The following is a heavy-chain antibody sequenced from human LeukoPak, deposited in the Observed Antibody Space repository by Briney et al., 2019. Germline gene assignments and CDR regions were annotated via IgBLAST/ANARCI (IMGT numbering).Heavy chain of an antibody. Sequence: PGGSLRLSCTGSGFTFNYAWMSWVRQAPGKGLEWVGRIKSNSDGGATDYAAPVKGRFIFSRDDSKDTLYLQMNSLKTEDTAVYYCARDLGYCTNGVCHTRFDYWGQGTLVAVSS. V-gene: IGHV3-15*01. CDR2: IKSNSDGGAT. CDR3: ARDLGYCTNGVCHTRFDY. CDR1: GFTFNYAW. D-gene: IGHD2-8*01. J-gene: IGHJ4*02.